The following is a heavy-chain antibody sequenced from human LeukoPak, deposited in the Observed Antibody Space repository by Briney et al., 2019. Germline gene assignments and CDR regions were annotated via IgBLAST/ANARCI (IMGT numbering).Heavy chain of an antibody. CDR3: AKDELRFLEWLLSRMDV. CDR1: GFTFSSYG. CDR2: ISYVGSNK. V-gene: IGHV3-30*18. D-gene: IGHD3-3*01. Sequence: GRSLRLSCAASGFTFSSYGMHWVRQAPGKGLEWVAVISYVGSNKYYAGSVKDRFTISRDNSKNQLYLQMNSLRAEDTAVYYCAKDELRFLEWLLSRMDVWGQGTTVTVSS. J-gene: IGHJ6*01.